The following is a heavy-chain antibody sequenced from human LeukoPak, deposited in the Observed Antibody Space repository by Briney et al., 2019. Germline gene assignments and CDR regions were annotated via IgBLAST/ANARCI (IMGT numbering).Heavy chain of an antibody. Sequence: GESLKISCKGSGYSFTSYWIGWVRQMPGKGLEWMGIIYPGDSDTRYSPSFQGQVTISADKSISTAYLQWGSLKASDTAMYYCARGAEMATRRSWFDPWGQGTLVTVSS. CDR1: GYSFTSYW. CDR3: ARGAEMATRRSWFDP. D-gene: IGHD5-24*01. CDR2: IYPGDSDT. V-gene: IGHV5-51*01. J-gene: IGHJ5*02.